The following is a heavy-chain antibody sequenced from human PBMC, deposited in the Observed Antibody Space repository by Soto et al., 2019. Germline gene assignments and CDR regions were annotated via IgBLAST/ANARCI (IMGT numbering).Heavy chain of an antibody. CDR2: ISGIGGST. V-gene: IGHV3-23*01. D-gene: IGHD2-15*01. CDR3: ARLFDIVVVVGAWYYFDY. J-gene: IGHJ4*02. CDR1: AFTFSSYA. Sequence: EVQLLESGGGLVQPGGSLRLSCAASAFTFSSYAMSWVRQAPGKGLEWVSGISGIGGSTYYADSAKGRFTISRDNSKNTLYLQMNSLRAEDTAVYYCARLFDIVVVVGAWYYFDYWGQGTLVTVSS.